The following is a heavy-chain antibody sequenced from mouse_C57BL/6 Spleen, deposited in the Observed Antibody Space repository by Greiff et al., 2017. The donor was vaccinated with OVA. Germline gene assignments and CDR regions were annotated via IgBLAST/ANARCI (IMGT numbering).Heavy chain of an antibody. CDR3: ASRRCYSNSHWCFDV. V-gene: IGHV1-69*01. D-gene: IGHD2-5*01. CDR2: IDPSDSYT. CDR1: GYTFTSYW. Sequence: QVQLQQPGAELVMPGASVKLSCKASGYTFTSYWMHWVKQRPGQGLEWIGEIDPSDSYTNYNQKFKGKSTLTVDKSSSTAYMQLSSLTSENSAVYDCASRRCYSNSHWCFDVWGTGTTVTVSS. J-gene: IGHJ1*03.